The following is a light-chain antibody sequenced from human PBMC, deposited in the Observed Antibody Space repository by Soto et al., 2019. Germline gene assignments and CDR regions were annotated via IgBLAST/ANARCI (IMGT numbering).Light chain of an antibody. CDR3: QQYTYWPWT. J-gene: IGKJ1*01. CDR1: QSVSST. Sequence: EIVMTQSPATLSVSPGERATLSCRASQSVSSTLAWYQQKPSQAPRLLIYGASTRATGIPARFSGSGSGTEFTLTISSLQSEDFAVYYCQQYTYWPWTFGQGTKVDI. CDR2: GAS. V-gene: IGKV3-15*01.